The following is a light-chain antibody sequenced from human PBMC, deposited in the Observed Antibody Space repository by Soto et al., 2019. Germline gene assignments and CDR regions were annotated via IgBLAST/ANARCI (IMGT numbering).Light chain of an antibody. CDR1: QSVTNN. J-gene: IGKJ1*01. V-gene: IGKV3-15*01. Sequence: EVLIPQSPTTRCVSPGERATLSCRASQSVTNNLAWYPQTTGQAPRILVFGASTRATGIPARFSGMGSGTEFTLILSSLQSEDSSVDYCQQSHVWPRTFGQGTEVEIK. CDR2: GAS. CDR3: QQSHVWPRT.